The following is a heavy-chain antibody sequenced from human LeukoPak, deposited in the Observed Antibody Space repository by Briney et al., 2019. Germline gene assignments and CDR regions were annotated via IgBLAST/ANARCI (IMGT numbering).Heavy chain of an antibody. V-gene: IGHV1-45*02. CDR2: ITPFNGNT. J-gene: IGHJ4*02. D-gene: IGHD6-19*01. Sequence: SVKVSCKASGYTFTYRYLHWVRQAPGQALEWMGWITPFNGNTNYAQKFQDRVTITADKSTSTAYMELSSLRSEDTAVYYCAGSIAVAGTGDYWGQGTLVTVSS. CDR1: GYTFTYRY. CDR3: AGSIAVAGTGDY.